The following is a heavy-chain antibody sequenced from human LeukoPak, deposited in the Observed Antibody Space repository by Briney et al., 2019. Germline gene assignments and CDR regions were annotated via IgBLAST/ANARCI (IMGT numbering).Heavy chain of an antibody. CDR3: ATGSPQNP. Sequence: SETLSLICAVSGGSVTSDNWWSWVRQPPGKGLEWIGEIHHSGNTNYNPSLRSRVTISVDKSKNQFSLRLTSVTAADTAVYYCATGSPQNPWGRGTLVTVSS. J-gene: IGHJ5*02. CDR2: IHHSGNT. D-gene: IGHD1-14*01. V-gene: IGHV4-4*02. CDR1: GGSVTSDNW.